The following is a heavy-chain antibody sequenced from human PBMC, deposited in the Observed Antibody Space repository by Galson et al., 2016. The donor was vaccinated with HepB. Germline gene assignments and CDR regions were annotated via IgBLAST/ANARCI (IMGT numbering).Heavy chain of an antibody. V-gene: IGHV3-66*01. CDR2: VYSGGST. CDR1: GFTLSGNY. Sequence: SLRLSCAASGFTLSGNYMSWVRQAPGKGLEWVSLVYSGGSTYSADSVKGRFTISRDHSENTLCLQMNSLTAEDTAVYYCARGPNSDCWGQGTLVTVSS. J-gene: IGHJ4*02. CDR3: ARGPNSDC. D-gene: IGHD4-23*01.